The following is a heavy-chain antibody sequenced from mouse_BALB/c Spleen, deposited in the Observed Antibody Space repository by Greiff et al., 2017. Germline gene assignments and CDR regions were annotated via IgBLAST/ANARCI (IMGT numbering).Heavy chain of an antibody. D-gene: IGHD2-14*01. CDR3: ARENRYDVEGFDY. Sequence: VKLVESGPGLVAPSQSLSITCTVSGFSLTSYGVHWVRQPPGKGLGWLGVIWAGGSTNYNSALMSRLSISKDNSKSQVFLKMNSLQTDDTAMYYCARENRYDVEGFDYWGQGTLSQSPQ. V-gene: IGHV2-9*02. CDR2: IWAGGST. CDR1: GFSLTSYG. J-gene: IGHJ2*01.